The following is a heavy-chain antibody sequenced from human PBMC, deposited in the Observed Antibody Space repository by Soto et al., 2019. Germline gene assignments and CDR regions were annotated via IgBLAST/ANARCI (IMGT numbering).Heavy chain of an antibody. Sequence: SETLSLTYTVSGGSISPFYWSWVRQPPGKGLEWIGYLYYSGNTNYNPSLKSRVTISVDASKNQVSLRLTSVTAADTAVYYCARVGGVAARTFDYWGQGTVVTVSS. V-gene: IGHV4-59*01. CDR2: LYYSGNT. J-gene: IGHJ4*02. CDR1: GGSISPFY. CDR3: ARVGGVAARTFDY. D-gene: IGHD2-15*01.